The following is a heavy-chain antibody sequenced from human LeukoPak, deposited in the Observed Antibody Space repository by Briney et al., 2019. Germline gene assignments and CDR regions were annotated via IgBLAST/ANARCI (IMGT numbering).Heavy chain of an antibody. V-gene: IGHV1-18*04. CDR1: GYTFTSYY. D-gene: IGHD3-22*01. Sequence: ASVKVSCKASGYTFTSYYMHWVRQAPGQGLEWMGWISAYNGNTNYAQKLQGRVTMTTDTSTSTAYMELRSLRSDDTAVYYCVRDLLYYYDSSGFHFDYWGQGTLVTVSS. CDR2: ISAYNGNT. CDR3: VRDLLYYYDSSGFHFDY. J-gene: IGHJ4*02.